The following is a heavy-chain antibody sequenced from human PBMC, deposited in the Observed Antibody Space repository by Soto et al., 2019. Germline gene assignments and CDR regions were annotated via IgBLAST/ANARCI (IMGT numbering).Heavy chain of an antibody. CDR3: ASDLSTDESEF. D-gene: IGHD3-3*02. CDR1: GYTFTSYG. CDR2: SSAYNGNT. V-gene: IGHV1-18*01. Sequence: QVQLVQSGAEVKKPGASVKVSCKASGYTFTSYGISWVRQAPGQGLEWMGWSSAYNGNTNYAHKLQGRVTMTTDTSTSTDYMELRSLTSDDTAVYYCASDLSTDESEFWGQGTLVTVSS. J-gene: IGHJ4*02.